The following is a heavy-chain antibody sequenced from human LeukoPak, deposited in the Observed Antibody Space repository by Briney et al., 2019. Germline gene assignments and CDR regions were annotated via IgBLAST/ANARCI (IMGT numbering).Heavy chain of an antibody. CDR3: ASPRGYYDSPE. V-gene: IGHV3-11*04. CDR1: RSTFSDYY. J-gene: IGHJ4*02. Sequence: SMTPSSPPARSTFSDYYISWIRHPPKKGLEWDSYISSSVSTIYYTDSVKDRLTISTDHAKTSLYLQMNSLRAEDTAVYYCASPRGYYDSPEWGQGTLVTVSS. CDR2: ISSSVSTI. D-gene: IGHD3-22*01.